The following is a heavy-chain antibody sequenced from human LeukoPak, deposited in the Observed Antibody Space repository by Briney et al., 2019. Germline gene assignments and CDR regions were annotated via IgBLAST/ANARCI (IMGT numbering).Heavy chain of an antibody. J-gene: IGHJ4*02. CDR1: GGTFTSYA. D-gene: IGHD6-13*01. CDR2: IIPIFGRA. CDR3: ARSAAAAGFSAEGY. V-gene: IGHV1-69*06. Sequence: GASVKVSCKASGGTFTSYAISWVRQARGQGSEWRGGIIPIFGRANYAQKFQGRVTITADKSTSTAYMELSSLRSEDTAVYYCARSAAAAGFSAEGYWGQGTLVTVSS.